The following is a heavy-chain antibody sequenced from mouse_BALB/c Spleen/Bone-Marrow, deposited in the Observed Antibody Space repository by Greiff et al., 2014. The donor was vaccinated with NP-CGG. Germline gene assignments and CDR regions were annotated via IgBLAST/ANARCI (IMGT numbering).Heavy chain of an antibody. D-gene: IGHD1-1*01. V-gene: IGHV2-2*02. J-gene: IGHJ4*01. CDR3: ARNVYYYGSSPMDY. CDR2: IWSGGST. Sequence: QVHVKQSGPGLVQPSQSLSITCTVSGVSLTSYAVHWVRQSPGKGLEWLGVIWSGGSTDYNAAFISRLSISKDNSKSRVFFKMNSLQANDTAIYYCARNVYYYGSSPMDYWGQGTSVTVSS. CDR1: GVSLTSYA.